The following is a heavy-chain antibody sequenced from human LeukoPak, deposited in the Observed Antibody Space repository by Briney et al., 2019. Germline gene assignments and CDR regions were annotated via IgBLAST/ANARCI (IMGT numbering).Heavy chain of an antibody. CDR3: TRELPGNYYYYYYMDV. Sequence: SETLSLTCTVSGGSISNYYWSWIRQPAGKGLEWIGRIYTSGSTIYNPSLNSRVTMSVDTSKNQFSLKLSSVTAADTAVYYCTRELPGNYYYYYYMDVWGKGATVTVSS. V-gene: IGHV4-4*07. D-gene: IGHD2-15*01. CDR2: IYTSGST. J-gene: IGHJ6*03. CDR1: GGSISNYY.